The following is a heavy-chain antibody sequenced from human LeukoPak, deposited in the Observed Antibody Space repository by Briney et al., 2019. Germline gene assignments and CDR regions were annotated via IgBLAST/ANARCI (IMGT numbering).Heavy chain of an antibody. Sequence: GGSLRLSCAASGFTFSSYSMNWVRQAPGKGLEWVSSISSSSSYIYYADSVKGRFTISRDNAKNSLYLQMNSLRAEDTAVYYCARDNSIAAAGTVDYWGQGTLVTVSS. D-gene: IGHD6-13*01. J-gene: IGHJ4*02. V-gene: IGHV3-21*01. CDR1: GFTFSSYS. CDR2: ISSSSSYI. CDR3: ARDNSIAAAGTVDY.